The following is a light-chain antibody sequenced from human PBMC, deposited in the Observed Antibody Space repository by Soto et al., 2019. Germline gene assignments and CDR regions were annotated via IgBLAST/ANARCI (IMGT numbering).Light chain of an antibody. Sequence: DIQMTQSPSTLSASVGDRVTITCRASQSISTWLAWYQQKPGKAPKLLIYDASSMESGIPSRFSGSASGTEFTLTISSLQPDDFATYYCQQYNSYSTFGQGTKGDI. V-gene: IGKV1-5*01. CDR1: QSISTW. CDR3: QQYNSYST. J-gene: IGKJ1*01. CDR2: DAS.